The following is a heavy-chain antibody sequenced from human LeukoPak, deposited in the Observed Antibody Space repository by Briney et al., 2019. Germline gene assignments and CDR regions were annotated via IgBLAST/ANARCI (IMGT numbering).Heavy chain of an antibody. V-gene: IGHV1-69*13. D-gene: IGHD3-10*01. CDR1: GYTFTSYA. J-gene: IGHJ4*02. CDR2: IIPIFGTA. CDR3: ARLRWFGELPNDY. Sequence: RASVKVSCKASGYTFTSYAISWVRQAPGQGLEWMGGIIPIFGTANYAQKFQGRVTITADESTSTAYMELSSLRSEDTAVYYCARLRWFGELPNDYWGQGTLVTVSS.